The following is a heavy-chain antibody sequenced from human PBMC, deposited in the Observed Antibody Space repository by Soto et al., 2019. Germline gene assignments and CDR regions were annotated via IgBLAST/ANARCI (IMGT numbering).Heavy chain of an antibody. CDR3: AKEGVVLLINNWFDP. D-gene: IGHD3-10*01. Sequence: PGGSLRLSCAASGFTFSSYGMHWVRQAPGKGLEWVAVISYDGSNKYYADSVKGRFTISRDNSKNTLYLQMNSLRAEDTAVYYCAKEGVVLLINNWFDPWGQGTLVTVSS. CDR1: GFTFSSYG. V-gene: IGHV3-30*18. J-gene: IGHJ5*02. CDR2: ISYDGSNK.